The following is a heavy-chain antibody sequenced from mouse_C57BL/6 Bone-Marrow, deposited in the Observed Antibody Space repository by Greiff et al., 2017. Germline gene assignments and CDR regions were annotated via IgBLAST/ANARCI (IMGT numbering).Heavy chain of an antibody. CDR3: AIPSFCPQGYFDV. CDR2: IHPSDSDT. V-gene: IGHV1-74*01. J-gene: IGHJ1*03. Sequence: VQLQQPGAELVKPGASVKVSCKASGYTFTSYWMHWVKQRPGQGLEWIGRIHPSDSDTNYNQKFKGKDTLTVDKSSSTAYMQLSSLTSEDSAVYYCAIPSFCPQGYFDVWGTGTTVTVSS. D-gene: IGHD6-1*01. CDR1: GYTFTSYW.